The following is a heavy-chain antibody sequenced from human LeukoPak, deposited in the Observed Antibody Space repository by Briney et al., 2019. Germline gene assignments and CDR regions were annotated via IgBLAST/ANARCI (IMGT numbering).Heavy chain of an antibody. Sequence: GGSLRLSCAASGFTFSDYYMSWIRQAPGKGLEWVSYISSSGSPIYYADSVKGRFTISRDNSKNTLYLQMNSLRAEDTAVYYCAKDQGAVAGGYYFDYWGQGTLVTVSS. J-gene: IGHJ4*02. CDR2: ISSSGSPI. CDR3: AKDQGAVAGGYYFDY. CDR1: GFTFSDYY. D-gene: IGHD6-19*01. V-gene: IGHV3-11*01.